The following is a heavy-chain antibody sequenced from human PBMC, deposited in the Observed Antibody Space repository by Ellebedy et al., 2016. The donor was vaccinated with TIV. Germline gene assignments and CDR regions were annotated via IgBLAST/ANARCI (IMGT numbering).Heavy chain of an antibody. CDR1: GGTFSSYA. CDR3: ARDLAAAGTKYFDY. V-gene: IGHV1-69*13. CDR2: IIPIFGTA. Sequence: SVKVSCXASGGTFSSYAISWVRQAPGQGLEWMGGIIPIFGTANYAQKFQGRVTITADESTSTAYMELSSLRSEDTAVYYCARDLAAAGTKYFDYWGQGTLVTVSS. D-gene: IGHD6-13*01. J-gene: IGHJ4*02.